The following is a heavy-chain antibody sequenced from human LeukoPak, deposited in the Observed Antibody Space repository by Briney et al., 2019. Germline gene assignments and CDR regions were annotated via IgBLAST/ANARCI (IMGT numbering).Heavy chain of an antibody. CDR2: ISYDGSNK. Sequence: GGSLRLSCAASGFTFSSYGMHWVRQAPGKGLEWVAVISYDGSNKYYADSVKGRFTISRDNSKNTLHLQMNSLRAEDTAVYYCAKGLGYCSGGSCYFDYWGQGTLVTVSS. CDR1: GFTFSSYG. J-gene: IGHJ4*02. V-gene: IGHV3-30*18. CDR3: AKGLGYCSGGSCYFDY. D-gene: IGHD2-15*01.